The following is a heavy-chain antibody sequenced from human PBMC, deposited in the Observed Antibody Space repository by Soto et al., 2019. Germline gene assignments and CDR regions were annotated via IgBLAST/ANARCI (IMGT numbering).Heavy chain of an antibody. CDR2: IYYSDST. CDR3: ARGWRRVPTAIGWFDP. J-gene: IGHJ5*02. D-gene: IGHD2-2*01. CDR1: GVSISSGDYY. V-gene: IGHV4-30-4*01. Sequence: QVQLQESGPGLVKPSQTLSLTCTVSGVSISSGDYYWSWVRQSPGKGLEWIGYIYYSDSTYYNPSLKSRVTISVDTSKNQFSLKLSSVTAADTAVYYCARGWRRVPTAIGWFDPWGQGTLVTVSS.